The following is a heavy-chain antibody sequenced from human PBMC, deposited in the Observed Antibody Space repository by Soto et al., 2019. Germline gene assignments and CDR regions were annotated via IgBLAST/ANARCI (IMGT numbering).Heavy chain of an antibody. D-gene: IGHD1-26*01. Sequence: QVQLVQSGAEVKKPGASVKVSCKASGYTFTSYGISWVRQAPGQGLEWMGWISANTGNTNFAQKLQGRATLTTDXSXSTXYMELRSLRSDDTAVYYCARDGRYSGSYGGYYFDYWGQGTLVTVSS. CDR1: GYTFTSYG. CDR2: ISANTGNT. CDR3: ARDGRYSGSYGGYYFDY. V-gene: IGHV1-18*01. J-gene: IGHJ4*02.